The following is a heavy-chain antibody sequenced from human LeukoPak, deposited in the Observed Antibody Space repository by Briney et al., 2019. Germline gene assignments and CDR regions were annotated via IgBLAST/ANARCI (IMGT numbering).Heavy chain of an antibody. CDR2: MNPNSGNT. J-gene: IGHJ6*03. CDR3: ARVIEGEREDYMDV. V-gene: IGHV1-8*01. Sequence: GASVKVSCKASGYTFTSYDINWVRQATGQGLEWMGWMNPNSGNTGYAQKLQGRVTMTTDTSTSTAYMELRSLRSDDTAVYYCARVIEGEREDYMDVWGKGTTVTVSS. D-gene: IGHD1-26*01. CDR1: GYTFTSYD.